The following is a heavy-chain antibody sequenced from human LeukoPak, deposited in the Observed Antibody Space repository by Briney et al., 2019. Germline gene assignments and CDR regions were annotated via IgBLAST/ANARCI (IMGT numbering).Heavy chain of an antibody. CDR3: AGHVPDILTGYYYFDY. J-gene: IGHJ4*02. Sequence: SETLSLTCTVSGGSISSYYWSWIRQPPGKGLEWIGYIYYSGSTNYNPSLKSRVTISVDTSKNQFSLKLSSVTAADTAVYFCAGHVPDILTGYYYFDYWGQGTLVTVSS. CDR1: GGSISSYY. CDR2: IYYSGST. D-gene: IGHD3-9*01. V-gene: IGHV4-59*08.